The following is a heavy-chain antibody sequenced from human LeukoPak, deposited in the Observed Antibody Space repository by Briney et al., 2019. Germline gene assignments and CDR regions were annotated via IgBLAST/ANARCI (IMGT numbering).Heavy chain of an antibody. V-gene: IGHV1-69*06. CDR1: GGTFSSYA. CDR3: ASGPRIQDGYANRGFYYYYYMDV. J-gene: IGHJ6*03. Sequence: GASVKVSCKASGGTFSSYAISWVRQAPGQGLEWMGGIIPIFGTANYAQKFQGRVTITADKSTSTAYMELSSLRSEDTAVYYCASGPRIQDGYANRGFYYYYYMDVWGKGTTVTVSS. CDR2: IIPIFGTA. D-gene: IGHD5-24*01.